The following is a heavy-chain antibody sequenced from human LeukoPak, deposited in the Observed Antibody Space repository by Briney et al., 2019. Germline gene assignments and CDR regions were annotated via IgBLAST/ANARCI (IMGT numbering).Heavy chain of an antibody. CDR3: AREAGVGFGELDY. J-gene: IGHJ4*02. V-gene: IGHV3-21*01. Sequence: GGSLRLSCAASGFTFSSYSMNWVRQAPGKGLEWVSSISSSSSYIYYADSLKGRFTISRDNAKNSLYLQMSSLRAEDTALYYCAREAGVGFGELDYWGQGTLVTVSS. CDR1: GFTFSSYS. CDR2: ISSSSSYI. D-gene: IGHD3-10*01.